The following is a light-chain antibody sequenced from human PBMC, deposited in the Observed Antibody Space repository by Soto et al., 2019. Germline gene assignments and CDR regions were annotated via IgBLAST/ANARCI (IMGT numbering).Light chain of an antibody. J-gene: IGKJ3*01. Sequence: EIVLTQSPGTLSLSPGERATLSCRASQSINSRYLAWYQQKPGQAPRLLIYGASSSAPGIPDRFSGSGSGTDFTLTISRLEPEDFAVYYCRQFGSSPGFTFGPGTKVDI. CDR1: QSINSRY. V-gene: IGKV3-20*01. CDR3: RQFGSSPGFT. CDR2: GAS.